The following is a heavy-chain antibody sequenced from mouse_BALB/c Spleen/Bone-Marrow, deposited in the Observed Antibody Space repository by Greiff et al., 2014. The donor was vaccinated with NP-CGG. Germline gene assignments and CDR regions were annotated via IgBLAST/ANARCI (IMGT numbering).Heavy chain of an antibody. CDR2: IYPGNVNT. D-gene: IGHD1-1*01. Sequence: VQVVESVPELVTPGASVRISCKASGYTFTSYYIHWVKQRPGQGLEWIGWIYPGNVNTKYNEKFKGKATLTADKSSSTAYMQLSSLTSEDSAVYFCARFYYGSSYAMDYRGQGTSVTVPS. V-gene: IGHV1S56*01. CDR3: ARFYYGSSYAMDY. J-gene: IGHJ4*01. CDR1: GYTFTSYY.